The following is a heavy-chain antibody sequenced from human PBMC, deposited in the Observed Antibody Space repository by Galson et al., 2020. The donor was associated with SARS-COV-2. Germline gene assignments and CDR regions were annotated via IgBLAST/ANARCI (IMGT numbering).Heavy chain of an antibody. CDR1: GGSISSYY. CDR2: IYYSGST. D-gene: IGHD2-2*01. Sequence: SETLSLTCTVSGGSISSYYWSWIRQPPGKGLEWIGYIYYSGSTNYNPSLKSRVTISVDTSKNQFSLKLSSVTAADTAVYYCARDTYQPLPTGDYYYYGMDVWGQGTTVTVSS. CDR3: ARDTYQPLPTGDYYYYGMDV. V-gene: IGHV4-59*13. J-gene: IGHJ6*02.